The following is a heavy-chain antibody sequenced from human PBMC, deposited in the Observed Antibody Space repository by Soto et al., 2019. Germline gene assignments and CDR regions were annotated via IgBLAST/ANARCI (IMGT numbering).Heavy chain of an antibody. D-gene: IGHD2-15*01. Sequence: GASVKVSCKASGGTFSSYTISWVRQAPGQGLEWMGRIIPILGIANYAQKFQGRVTITADKSTSTAYMELSSLRSEDTAVYYCARPAGLGYCSGGSCFWDAFDIWGQGTMVTVSS. CDR1: GGTFSSYT. J-gene: IGHJ3*02. CDR2: IIPILGIA. V-gene: IGHV1-69*02. CDR3: ARPAGLGYCSGGSCFWDAFDI.